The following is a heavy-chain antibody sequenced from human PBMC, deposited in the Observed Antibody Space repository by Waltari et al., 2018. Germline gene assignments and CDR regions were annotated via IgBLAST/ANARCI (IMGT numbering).Heavy chain of an antibody. CDR1: GFMFSRYW. J-gene: IGHJ4*02. V-gene: IGHV3-7*01. D-gene: IGHD2-2*01. CDR3: AKSRGFEY. Sequence: EVQLVDSGGGLVQPGGSLRLSCGASGFMFSRYWMSWVRQTPGKGLEWVANINYDGSQKYYVDSVKGRFTISRDNAKNSVYLQMNSLRVEDTAVYYCAKSRGFEYWGQGTLITVSS. CDR2: INYDGSQK.